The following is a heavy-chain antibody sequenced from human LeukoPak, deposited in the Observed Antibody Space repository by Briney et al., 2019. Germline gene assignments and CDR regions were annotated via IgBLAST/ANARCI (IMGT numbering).Heavy chain of an antibody. Sequence: KPSETLSLTCTVSGGSISSSSYYWGWIRQPPGKGLEWIGSIYYSGSTYYNPSLKSRVTISVDTSKNQFSLKLSSVTAADTAVYYCARVQYCSSGNCVIDYYYYMDLWGKGTTVTVSS. J-gene: IGHJ6*03. CDR3: ARVQYCSSGNCVIDYYYYMDL. CDR2: IYYSGST. D-gene: IGHD2-15*01. CDR1: GGSISSSSYY. V-gene: IGHV4-39*07.